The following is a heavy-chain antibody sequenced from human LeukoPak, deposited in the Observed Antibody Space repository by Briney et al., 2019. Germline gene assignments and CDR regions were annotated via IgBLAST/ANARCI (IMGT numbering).Heavy chain of an antibody. CDR3: ARIAVADDFDY. V-gene: IGHV1-18*01. Sequence: ASVKVSCKASGGPFSSFAINWVRQAPGQGLEWMGWISAYNGNTNYAQKLQGRVTMTTDTSTSTAYMELRSLRSDDTAVYYCARIAVADDFDYWGQGTLVTVSS. CDR1: GGPFSSFA. CDR2: ISAYNGNT. D-gene: IGHD6-19*01. J-gene: IGHJ4*02.